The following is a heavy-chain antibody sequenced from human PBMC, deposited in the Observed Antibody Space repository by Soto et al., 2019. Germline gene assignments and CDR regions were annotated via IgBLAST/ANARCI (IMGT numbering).Heavy chain of an antibody. CDR1: GLNFSILA. V-gene: IGHV3-23*01. D-gene: IGHD6-6*01. J-gene: IGHJ4*02. CDR2: TGYSRLTT. CDR3: ATVHSTSRSFYY. Sequence: PGGSLRLSCAASGLNFSILAMSWVRRAPGKGLEWVSTTGYSRLTTYYADSVKGRFTVSRDNSKNTLDLQMSSLRAEDTAVYYCATVHSTSRSFYYWGQRSRGTASS.